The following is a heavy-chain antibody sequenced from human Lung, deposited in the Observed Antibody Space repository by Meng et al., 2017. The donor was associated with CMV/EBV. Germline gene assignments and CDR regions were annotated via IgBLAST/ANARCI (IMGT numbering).Heavy chain of an antibody. CDR2: FNPRDDST. V-gene: IGHV1-46*01. CDR1: GYRFTSYY. CDR3: ATRGTGNDGVDM. Sequence: ASXXVSXKTSGYRFTSYYMHWVRQAPGQGLEWMGMFNPRDDSTTYGQKFQGRVTLTRDTSTSTVYLDLSSLRSEDTAVYYCATRGTGNDGVDMWGQGTMVTVSS. J-gene: IGHJ3*02. D-gene: IGHD3-10*01.